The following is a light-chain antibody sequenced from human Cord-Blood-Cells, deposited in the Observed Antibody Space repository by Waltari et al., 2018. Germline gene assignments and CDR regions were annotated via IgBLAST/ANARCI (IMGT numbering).Light chain of an antibody. CDR1: QSISSW. V-gene: IGKV1-5*03. Sequence: DIQMTHSPSTPSVSVGDRVTITCRASQSISSWLAWYQQKPGKAPKLLIYKASSLESGVPSRFSGSGSGTEFTLTISSLQPDDFATYYCQQYNSYSQTFGQGTKVEIK. CDR2: KAS. CDR3: QQYNSYSQT. J-gene: IGKJ1*01.